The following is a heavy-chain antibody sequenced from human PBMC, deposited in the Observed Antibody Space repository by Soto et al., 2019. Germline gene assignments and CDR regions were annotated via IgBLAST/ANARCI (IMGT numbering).Heavy chain of an antibody. V-gene: IGHV3-30*18. Sequence: QLVESGGGVVPPGASLRLSCAASGFTFSTFGMHWVRQTPGKGLEWVAVISYDGNNKVYADSVKGRFTISGDNFKNTVDLVMNNLKVDDTAVYYCAKDLQAYGDYDYYCYGLDVWGQGATVSVSS. CDR1: GFTFSTFG. CDR3: AKDLQAYGDYDYYCYGLDV. CDR2: ISYDGNNK. J-gene: IGHJ6*02. D-gene: IGHD4-17*01.